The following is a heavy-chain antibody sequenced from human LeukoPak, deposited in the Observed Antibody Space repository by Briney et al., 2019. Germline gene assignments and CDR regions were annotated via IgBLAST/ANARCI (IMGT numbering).Heavy chain of an antibody. V-gene: IGHV5-51*01. CDR3: ARHFSRPDSSGYHPDY. Sequence: PGGSLRLSCAASGFTFSNAWIGWVRQMPGKGLEWMGNIYPGDSDTRYSPSFQGQVTISADKSISTAYLQWSSLKASDTAMYYCARHFSRPDSSGYHPDYWGQGTLVTVSS. CDR1: GFTFSNAW. D-gene: IGHD3-22*01. J-gene: IGHJ4*02. CDR2: IYPGDSDT.